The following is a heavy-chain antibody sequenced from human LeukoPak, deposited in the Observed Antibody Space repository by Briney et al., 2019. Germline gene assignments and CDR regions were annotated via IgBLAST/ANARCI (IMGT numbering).Heavy chain of an antibody. CDR1: GYTFTSYA. D-gene: IGHD3-22*01. V-gene: IGHV1-3*01. CDR3: AYYDSSGYYSTGFDY. CDR2: INAGNGNT. J-gene: IGHJ4*02. Sequence: ASVKVSCKASGYTFTSYAMHWVRQAPGQGLEWMGWINAGNGNTKYSQKFQGRVTITRDTSASTAYMELSSLRSEDTAVYYCAYYDSSGYYSTGFDYWGQGTLVTVSS.